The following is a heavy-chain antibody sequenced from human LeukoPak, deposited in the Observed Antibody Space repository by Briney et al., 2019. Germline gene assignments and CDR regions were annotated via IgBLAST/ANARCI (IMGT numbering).Heavy chain of an antibody. V-gene: IGHV1-2*02. J-gene: IGHJ4*02. CDR2: INPNSGGT. CDR1: GYTFTGYY. Sequence: ASVKVSCKASGYTFTGYYMHWVRQAPGQGLEGMGWINPNSGGTNYAQKFQGRVTMTRDTSIITAYMELSRLRSDDTAVYYCARGPYLVRGVIIDYWGQRTLVTVSS. D-gene: IGHD3-10*01. CDR3: ARGPYLVRGVIIDY.